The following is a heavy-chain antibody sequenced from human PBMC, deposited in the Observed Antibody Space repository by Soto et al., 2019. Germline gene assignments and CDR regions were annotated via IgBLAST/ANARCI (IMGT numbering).Heavy chain of an antibody. CDR3: ARLPTCSGGSCYPGYNGLDV. J-gene: IGHJ6*02. CDR1: GYSFTTYY. V-gene: IGHV1-46*01. Sequence: QVQLVQSGAEVKKPGASVKVSCKASGYSFTTYYMHWVRQAPGQGLEWMGIINPSDDSTTYAQKFQGRVTMTRDTSKSTVYMELRSLRSEDTAVYYCARLPTCSGGSCYPGYNGLDVWGQGTTVTVSS. D-gene: IGHD2-15*01. CDR2: INPSDDST.